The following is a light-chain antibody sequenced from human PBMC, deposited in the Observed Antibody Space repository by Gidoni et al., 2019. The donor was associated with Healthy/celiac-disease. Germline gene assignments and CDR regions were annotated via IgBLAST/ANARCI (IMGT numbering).Light chain of an antibody. CDR1: SSNIGAGYD. Sequence: QSVLTQPPSVSGAPGQRVPISCTGSSSNIGAGYDVHWYQPLPGTAPKPLIYGNSNRPSGVPDRFSGSKSGTSASLAITGLQAEDEADYYCQSYDSSLSGTVVFGGGTKLTVL. CDR2: GNS. V-gene: IGLV1-40*01. J-gene: IGLJ2*01. CDR3: QSYDSSLSGTVV.